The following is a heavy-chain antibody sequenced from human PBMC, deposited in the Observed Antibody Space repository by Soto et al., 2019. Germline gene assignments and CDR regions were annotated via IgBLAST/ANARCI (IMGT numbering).Heavy chain of an antibody. CDR1: GGSFRSYY. CDR3: ARGLKRVDYSNWFDP. CDR2: INHSGST. Sequence: SETLSLTCAVYGGSFRSYYCSWTRQPPGKGLEWIGEINHSGSTNYNPSLKSRVTISVDTSKNQFSLKLSSVTAADTAVYYCARGLKRVDYSNWFDPWGQGTLVTVSS. D-gene: IGHD4-17*01. V-gene: IGHV4-34*01. J-gene: IGHJ5*02.